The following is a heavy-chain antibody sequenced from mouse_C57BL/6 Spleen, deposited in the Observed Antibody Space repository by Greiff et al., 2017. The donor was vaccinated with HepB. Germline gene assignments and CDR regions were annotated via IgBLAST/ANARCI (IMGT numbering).Heavy chain of an antibody. Sequence: QVQLKQPGAELVKPGASVKLSCKASGYTFTSYWMHWVKQRPGQGLEWIGMIHPNSGSTNYNEKFKSKATLTVDKSSSTAYMQLSSLTSEDSAVYYCFTTVVAHYAMDYWGQGTSVTVSS. CDR3: FTTVVAHYAMDY. V-gene: IGHV1-64*01. CDR2: IHPNSGST. J-gene: IGHJ4*01. CDR1: GYTFTSYW. D-gene: IGHD1-1*01.